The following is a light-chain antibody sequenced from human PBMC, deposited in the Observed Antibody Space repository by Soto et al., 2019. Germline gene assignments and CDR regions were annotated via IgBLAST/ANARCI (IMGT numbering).Light chain of an antibody. J-gene: IGKJ1*01. CDR2: WAS. CDR1: QSLLYSSNNKNY. Sequence: DIVMTQSPDSLAVSLGERATINCKSSQSLLYSSNNKNYLAWYQQKPGQPHKLLIYWASTREFGVPDRFSGSGSGTDFTLTISSLQAEDVAVYYCQQYYSIPWTFGQGTKVE. V-gene: IGKV4-1*01. CDR3: QQYYSIPWT.